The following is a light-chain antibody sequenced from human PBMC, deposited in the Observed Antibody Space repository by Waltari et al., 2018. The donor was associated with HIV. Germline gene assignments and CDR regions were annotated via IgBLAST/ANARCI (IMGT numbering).Light chain of an antibody. J-gene: IGLJ2*01. CDR1: STDSRFYHY. CDR2: DIN. Sequence: QSAPTQPASVSGSPGQSITLSCTGISTDSRFYHYVSWYQQYPGKIPRLIIFDINNRPSGVSDHFSGSRSGNSASLTFSGLQSGDEAHYYCASNRLDYTLIFGGGTKLTVL. V-gene: IGLV2-14*03. CDR3: ASNRLDYTLI.